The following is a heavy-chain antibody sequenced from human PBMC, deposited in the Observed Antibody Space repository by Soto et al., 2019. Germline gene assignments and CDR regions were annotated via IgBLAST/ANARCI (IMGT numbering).Heavy chain of an antibody. D-gene: IGHD2-15*01. CDR2: INPSGGST. J-gene: IGHJ3*02. CDR1: GYTFTSYY. Sequence: EASVKVSCKASGYTFTSYYMHWVRQAPGQGLEWMGIINPSGGSTSYAQKFQGRVTMTRDTSTSTVYMELSSLRSEDTAVYYCARVLLGYCSGGSCYSDAFDIWGQGTMVTVSS. CDR3: ARVLLGYCSGGSCYSDAFDI. V-gene: IGHV1-46*03.